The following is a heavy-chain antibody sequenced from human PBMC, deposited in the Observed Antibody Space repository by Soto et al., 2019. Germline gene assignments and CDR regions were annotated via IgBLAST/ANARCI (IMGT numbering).Heavy chain of an antibody. V-gene: IGHV4-30-4*01. Sequence: QVQLQESGPGLVKPSQTLSLPCSVSGASVRSGDYYWSSIRQAPGKGLEWIGYIYNSGGSYYNPSLKGRLTISIDPSKNQVSLKLNSVTAADTAIYYCVGTGTTDDYWGRGTLVTVSS. CDR3: VGTGTTDDY. CDR2: IYNSGGS. D-gene: IGHD4-17*01. CDR1: GASVRSGDYY. J-gene: IGHJ4*02.